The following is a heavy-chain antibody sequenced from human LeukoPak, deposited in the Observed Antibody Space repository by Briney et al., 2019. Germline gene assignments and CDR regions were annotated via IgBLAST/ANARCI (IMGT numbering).Heavy chain of an antibody. CDR1: GFTFSTYA. CDR3: ASSHSSGWYYFDY. CDR2: ISYDGSNK. Sequence: GGSLRLSCAASGFTFSTYAMHWVRQAPGKGPEWVAVISYDGSNKYYADSVKGRFTISRDNSKNTLYLQMNSLRAEDTAVYYCASSHSSGWYYFDYWGQGTLVTVSS. D-gene: IGHD6-19*01. V-gene: IGHV3-30-3*01. J-gene: IGHJ4*02.